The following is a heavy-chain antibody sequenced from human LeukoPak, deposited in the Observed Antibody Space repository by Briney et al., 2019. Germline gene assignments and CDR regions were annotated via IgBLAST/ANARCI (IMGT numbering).Heavy chain of an antibody. V-gene: IGHV7-4-1*02. CDR2: INTNTGNP. Sequence: ASVKVSCKASGYTFTDYYMHWVRQAPGQGLEWMGWINTNTGNPTYAQGFTGRFVFSLDTSVSTAYLQISSLKAEDTAVYYCARVRIDPDRIIAAAGAYMDVWGKGTTVTVSS. J-gene: IGHJ6*03. CDR1: GYTFTDYY. CDR3: ARVRIDPDRIIAAAGAYMDV. D-gene: IGHD6-13*01.